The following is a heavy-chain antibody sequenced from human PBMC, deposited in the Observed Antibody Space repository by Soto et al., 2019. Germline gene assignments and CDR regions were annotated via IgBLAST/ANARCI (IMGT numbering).Heavy chain of an antibody. CDR2: IIPIFGTA. CDR1: GGTFSSYT. J-gene: IGHJ2*01. V-gene: IGHV1-69*13. D-gene: IGHD5-12*01. Sequence: SVKVSCKASGGTFSSYTISWVRQAPGQGLEWMGGIIPIFGTANYAQKFQGRVTITADESTSTAYMELSSLGSEDTAVYYCARGNHRWLQLWYFDLWGRGTLVTVSS. CDR3: ARGNHRWLQLWYFDL.